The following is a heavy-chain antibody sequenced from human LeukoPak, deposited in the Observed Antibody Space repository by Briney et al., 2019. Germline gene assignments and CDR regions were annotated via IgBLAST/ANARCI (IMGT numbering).Heavy chain of an antibody. V-gene: IGHV5-51*01. CDR2: IYPDDSDT. Sequence: GESLQISFKGSGYRFISYWIGWVRQMPGKGLEWMAIIYPDDSDTRYSPSFQGQVTISADRSISTAYLQWRSLKASDSAMYYCARHRKDIGFDSWGQGTLVTVSS. D-gene: IGHD2-15*01. J-gene: IGHJ4*02. CDR1: GYRFISYW. CDR3: ARHRKDIGFDS.